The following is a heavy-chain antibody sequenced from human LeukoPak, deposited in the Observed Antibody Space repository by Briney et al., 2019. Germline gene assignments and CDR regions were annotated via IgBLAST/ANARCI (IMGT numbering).Heavy chain of an antibody. D-gene: IGHD2-21*02. CDR1: GGSISSSSYY. CDR2: IYYSGST. Sequence: PSETLSLTCTVSGGSISSSSYYWGWIRQPPGKGLEWIGSIYYSGSTYYNPPLKSRVTISVDTSKNQFSLKLSSVTAVDTAVYYCARRSVYCGGDCYPYYFDYWGQGTLVTVSS. V-gene: IGHV4-39*01. J-gene: IGHJ4*02. CDR3: ARRSVYCGGDCYPYYFDY.